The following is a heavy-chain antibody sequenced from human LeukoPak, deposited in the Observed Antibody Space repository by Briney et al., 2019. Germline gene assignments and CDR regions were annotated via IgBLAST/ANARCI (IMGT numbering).Heavy chain of an antibody. J-gene: IGHJ4*02. Sequence: GGSLRLSCAASGFTFSSYAMHWVRQAPGKGLEWVAVISYDGSNKYCADSVKGRFTISRDNSKNTLYLQMNSLRAEDTAVYYCARTEGYYTDFDYWGQGTLVTVSS. CDR2: ISYDGSNK. CDR1: GFTFSSYA. D-gene: IGHD3-3*01. CDR3: ARTEGYYTDFDY. V-gene: IGHV3-30-3*01.